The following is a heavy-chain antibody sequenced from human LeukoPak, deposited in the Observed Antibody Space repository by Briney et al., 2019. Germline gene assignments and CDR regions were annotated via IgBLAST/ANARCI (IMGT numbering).Heavy chain of an antibody. D-gene: IGHD3-10*01. V-gene: IGHV3-20*04. Sequence: PGGSLRLSCAASGFTFDDYGMSWVRQAPGKGLEWVSGINWNGGSTGYADSVKGRFTISRDNAKNSLYLQMNSLRAEDTALYYCARLATMVRGVIITLLDYWGQGTLVTVSS. CDR2: INWNGGST. J-gene: IGHJ4*02. CDR1: GFTFDDYG. CDR3: ARLATMVRGVIITLLDY.